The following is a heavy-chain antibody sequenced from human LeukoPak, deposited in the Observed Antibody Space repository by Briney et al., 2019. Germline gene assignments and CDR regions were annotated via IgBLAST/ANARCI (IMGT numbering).Heavy chain of an antibody. CDR3: ARKYSNPPRWYAFDI. J-gene: IGHJ3*02. V-gene: IGHV1-46*01. Sequence: ASVKLSCKASGYTFTSYYMHWVRQAPGQGLEWMGIINPSGGSTSYAQKFQGRVTMTRDTSTSTVYMELSSLRSEDTAVYYCARKYSNPPRWYAFDIWGQGTMVTVSS. CDR1: GYTFTSYY. CDR2: INPSGGST. D-gene: IGHD6-13*01.